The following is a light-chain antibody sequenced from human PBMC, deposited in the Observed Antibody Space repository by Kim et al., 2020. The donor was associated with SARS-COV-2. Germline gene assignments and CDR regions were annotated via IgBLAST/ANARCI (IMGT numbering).Light chain of an antibody. CDR3: KQRGNWPPELT. J-gene: IGKJ4*01. V-gene: IGKV3-11*01. Sequence: GESATLSCRDSHNIDISLAWYQQTPGRAPRLLIYDAAIRAAGIPDRFSASGAGTDCTLTIGSLAPEDFAVYYCKQRGNWPPELTFGGGTKVDIK. CDR1: HNIDIS. CDR2: DAA.